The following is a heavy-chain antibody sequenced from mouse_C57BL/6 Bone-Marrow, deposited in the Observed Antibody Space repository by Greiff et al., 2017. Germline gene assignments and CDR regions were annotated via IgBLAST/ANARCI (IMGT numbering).Heavy chain of an antibody. CDR3: ARGRDLDFDY. CDR2: IYPGDGDT. Sequence: QVQLQQSGPELVKPGASVKISCKASGYAFSSSWMNWVKQRPGQGLEWIGRIYPGDGDTNYNGKFKGKATLTADKSSSTAYMQLSSLTSEDSAVYFCARGRDLDFDYWGQGTTLTVSS. V-gene: IGHV1-82*01. CDR1: GYAFSSSW. J-gene: IGHJ2*01.